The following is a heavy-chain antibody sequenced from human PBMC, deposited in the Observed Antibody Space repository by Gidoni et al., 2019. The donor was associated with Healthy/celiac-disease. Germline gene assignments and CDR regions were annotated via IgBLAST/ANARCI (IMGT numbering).Heavy chain of an antibody. Sequence: EVQLVESGGGLVQPGGSLRLSCAAPGFTFSSYWMSWVRQAPGEGLEWVANIKQDGSEKYYVDSVKGRFTISRDNAKNSLYLQMNSLRAEDTAVYYCARDLYYYDSSEDYWGQGTLVTVSS. CDR2: IKQDGSEK. CDR1: GFTFSSYW. J-gene: IGHJ4*02. D-gene: IGHD3-22*01. CDR3: ARDLYYYDSSEDY. V-gene: IGHV3-7*03.